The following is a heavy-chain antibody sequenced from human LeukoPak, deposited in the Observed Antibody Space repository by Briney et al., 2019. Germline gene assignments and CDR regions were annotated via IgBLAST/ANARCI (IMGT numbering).Heavy chain of an antibody. V-gene: IGHV4-39*07. CDR2: IYYSGST. CDR1: GGSISSSSYY. CDR3: ARAQEKGHPTSFDY. Sequence: SETLSLTCTVSGGSISSSSYYWGWIRQPPGKGLEWIGSIYYSGSTYYNPSLKSRVTISVDTSKNQFSLKLSSVTAADTAVYYCARAQEKGHPTSFDYWGQGTLVTVSS. J-gene: IGHJ4*02. D-gene: IGHD5-24*01.